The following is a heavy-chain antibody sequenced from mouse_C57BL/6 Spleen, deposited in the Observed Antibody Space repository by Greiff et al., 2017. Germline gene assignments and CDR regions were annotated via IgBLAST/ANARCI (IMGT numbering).Heavy chain of an antibody. V-gene: IGHV1-59*01. D-gene: IGHD1-3*01. CDR1: GYTFTSYW. CDR3: AIKGYAMDY. CDR2: IDPSDSYT. Sequence: QVQLQQSGAELVRPGTSVKLSCKASGYTFTSYWMHWVKQRPGQGLEWIGVIDPSDSYTNYNQKFKGKATLTVDTSSSTAYMQLSSLTSEDSAVYYCAIKGYAMDYWGQGTSVTVSS. J-gene: IGHJ4*01.